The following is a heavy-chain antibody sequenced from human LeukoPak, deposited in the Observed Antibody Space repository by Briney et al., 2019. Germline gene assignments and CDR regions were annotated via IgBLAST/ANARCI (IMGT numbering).Heavy chain of an antibody. CDR1: GGSFSGYY. V-gene: IGHV4-34*01. CDR2: INHSGST. J-gene: IGHJ4*02. CDR3: ARSNWGLD. D-gene: IGHD7-27*01. Sequence: SETLSLTCAVYGGSFSGYYWSWIRQPPGKGLEWIGEINHSGSTNYNPSLKSRVTMSVDTSKNQFSLQLNSVTAADTAVYYCARSNWGLDWGQGTLVTVSS.